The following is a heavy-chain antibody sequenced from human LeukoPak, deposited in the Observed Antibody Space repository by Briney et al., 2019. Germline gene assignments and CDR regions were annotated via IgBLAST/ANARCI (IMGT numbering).Heavy chain of an antibody. D-gene: IGHD6-6*01. CDR3: ARDLGGSSSAPFDY. J-gene: IGHJ4*02. Sequence: GGSLRLSCAASGFTFSSYGMHWVRQAPGKGLDWVAVIWYDGSNKYYADSVKSRFTISRDNSKNTLYLQMNSLRAEDTAVYYCARDLGGSSSAPFDYWGQGTLVTVSS. CDR1: GFTFSSYG. V-gene: IGHV3-33*01. CDR2: IWYDGSNK.